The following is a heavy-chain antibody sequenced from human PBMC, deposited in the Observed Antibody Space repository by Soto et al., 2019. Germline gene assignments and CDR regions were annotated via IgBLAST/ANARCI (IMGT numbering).Heavy chain of an antibody. J-gene: IGHJ3*02. CDR3: ARVLAYSSSSIRLNAFDI. CDR2: INPNSGGT. D-gene: IGHD6-6*01. CDR1: GYTFTGYY. Sequence: GASVKVSCKASGYTFTGYYMHWVRQAPGQGLEWMGWINPNSGGTNYAQKFQGRVTMTRDTSISTAYMELSRLRSDDTTVYYCARVLAYSSSSIRLNAFDIWGQGTMVTVSS. V-gene: IGHV1-2*02.